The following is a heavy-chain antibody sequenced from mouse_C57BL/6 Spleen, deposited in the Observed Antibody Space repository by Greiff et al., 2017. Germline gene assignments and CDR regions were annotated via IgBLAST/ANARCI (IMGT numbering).Heavy chain of an antibody. J-gene: IGHJ3*01. Sequence: QVQLQQPGAELVRPGASVTLSCKASGYTFTNYELHWVKQTPVQGLEWIGAIDPATGGTTYNQQFKGKAILTVDQSSSTAYMQLRSLTSADSAVYCCTRYCSCFAYWGQGTLVTVSA. CDR1: GYTFTNYE. CDR2: IDPATGGT. V-gene: IGHV1-15*01. CDR3: TRYCSCFAY.